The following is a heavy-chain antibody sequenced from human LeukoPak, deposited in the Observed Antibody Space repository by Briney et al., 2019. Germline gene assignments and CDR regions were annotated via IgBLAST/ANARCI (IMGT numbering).Heavy chain of an antibody. D-gene: IGHD6-13*01. CDR1: GYSISSGYY. V-gene: IGHV4-38-2*02. J-gene: IGHJ6*03. CDR3: ARTAEAHSWRTRYYDYYMDV. CDR2: IYHSGRT. Sequence: SETLSLTCTVSGYSISSGYYWGWIRQPPGKGLEWIGSIYHSGRTSYNPSLRSRVTISVDTSKNKFSLKLSSVTAADTAVYYCARTAEAHSWRTRYYDYYMDVWGKGTTVTVSS.